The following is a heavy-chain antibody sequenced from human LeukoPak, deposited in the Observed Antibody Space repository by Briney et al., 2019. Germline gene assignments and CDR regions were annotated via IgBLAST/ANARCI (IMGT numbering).Heavy chain of an antibody. J-gene: IGHJ5*02. D-gene: IGHD6-13*01. CDR3: ATSKYRYSRFDP. Sequence: AAVKVSCKASGYTFTSYDINWVRQAAGQGLEWMGWMNPNSGNTGYAQKFQGRVTITSNTSISTDYMELSSLRSEDTAVYYCATSKYRYSRFDPWGQGTLVTVSS. CDR1: GYTFTSYD. V-gene: IGHV1-8*03. CDR2: MNPNSGNT.